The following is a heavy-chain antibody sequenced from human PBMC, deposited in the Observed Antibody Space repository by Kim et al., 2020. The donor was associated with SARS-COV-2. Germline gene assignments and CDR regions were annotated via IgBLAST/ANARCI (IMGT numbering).Heavy chain of an antibody. CDR1: GFTFSSYS. V-gene: IGHV3-21*01. CDR2: ISSSSSYI. CDR3: ASSPRYYDSSGYYFDY. D-gene: IGHD3-22*01. J-gene: IGHJ4*02. Sequence: GGSLRLSCAASGFTFSSYSMNWVRQAPGKGLEWVSSISSSSSYIYYADSVKGRFTISRDNAKNSLYLQMNSLRAEDTAVYYCASSPRYYDSSGYYFDYWGQGTLVTVSS.